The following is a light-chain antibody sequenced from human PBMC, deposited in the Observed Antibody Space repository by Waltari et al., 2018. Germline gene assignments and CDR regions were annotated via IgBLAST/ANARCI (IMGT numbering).Light chain of an antibody. Sequence: DIVMTQSPDSLAGSLGERATINCKSSHNILDSSNNKHHLAWYRQRPGQPPQVVIYWAFSRESGVPDRFTGSGSGTDFTLTISSLQADDVAVYYCQQYYTTPFTFGQGTKLEIK. J-gene: IGKJ2*01. CDR1: HNILDSSNNKHH. CDR2: WAF. V-gene: IGKV4-1*01. CDR3: QQYYTTPFT.